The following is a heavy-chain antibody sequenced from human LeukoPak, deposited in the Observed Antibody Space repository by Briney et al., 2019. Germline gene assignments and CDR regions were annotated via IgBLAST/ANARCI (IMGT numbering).Heavy chain of an antibody. CDR1: GYTFTSYY. V-gene: IGHV1-46*01. D-gene: IGHD6-19*01. CDR2: INPSGGST. CDR3: ARERKQWLTTPYYFDY. J-gene: IGHJ4*02. Sequence: ASVKVSCKASGYTFTSYYMHWVLQAPGQGLEWMGIINPSGGSTSYAQKFQGRVTMTRDTSTSTVYMELSSLRSEDTAVYYCARERKQWLTTPYYFDYWGQGTLVTVSS.